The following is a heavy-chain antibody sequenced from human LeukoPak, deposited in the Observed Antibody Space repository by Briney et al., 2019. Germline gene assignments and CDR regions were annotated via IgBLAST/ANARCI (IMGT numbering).Heavy chain of an antibody. V-gene: IGHV4-34*01. J-gene: IGHJ4*02. Sequence: SETLSLTCAVYGGSFSGYYWSWIRQPPGKGLEWIGEINHSGSTNYNPSLKSRVTISVDTSKNQFSLKLSSVTAADTAVYYCARKWIQLWTTQPYYFDYWGQGTLVTVSS. CDR2: INHSGST. CDR3: ARKWIQLWTTQPYYFDY. D-gene: IGHD5-18*01. CDR1: GGSFSGYY.